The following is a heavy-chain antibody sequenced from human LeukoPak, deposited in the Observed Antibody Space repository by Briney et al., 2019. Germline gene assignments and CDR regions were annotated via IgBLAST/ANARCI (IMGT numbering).Heavy chain of an antibody. CDR2: IGTSGST. Sequence: SETLSLTCTVSGGSISSYYWSWIRQPAGRGLEWIGRIGTSGSTNYNPSLKSRVTMSVDTSKNRFSLKLTSVTAADTAVYYCAAFIAVAGTVFWGQGTLVTVSS. D-gene: IGHD6-19*01. CDR1: GGSISSYY. CDR3: AAFIAVAGTVF. J-gene: IGHJ4*02. V-gene: IGHV4-4*07.